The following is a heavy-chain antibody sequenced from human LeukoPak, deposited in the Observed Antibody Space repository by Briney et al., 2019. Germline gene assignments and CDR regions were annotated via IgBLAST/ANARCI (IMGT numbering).Heavy chain of an antibody. D-gene: IGHD3-22*01. CDR3: ARDYYDSSGHNWFDP. V-gene: IGHV4-39*07. CDR1: GGSISSSSYY. Sequence: PSETLSLTCTVSGGSISSSSYYWGWIRQPPGKGLEWIGSIYYSGSTYYNPSLKSRVTISVDTSKNQFSLKLSPVTAADTAVYYCARDYYDSSGHNWFDPWGQGTLVTVSS. J-gene: IGHJ5*02. CDR2: IYYSGST.